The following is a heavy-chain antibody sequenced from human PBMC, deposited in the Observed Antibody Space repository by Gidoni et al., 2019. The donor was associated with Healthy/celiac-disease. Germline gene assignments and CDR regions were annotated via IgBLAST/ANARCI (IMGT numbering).Heavy chain of an antibody. CDR3: ARWVVGASYFDY. J-gene: IGHJ4*02. CDR1: GGSISSSSYY. CDR2: IYYSGST. V-gene: IGHV4-39*01. Sequence: QLQLQESGPGLVKPSETLSLTCTVSGGSISSSSYYWGWIRQPPGKGLEWIGSIYYSGSTYYNPSLKSRVTISVDTSKNQFSLKLSSVTAADTAVYYCARWVVGASYFDYWGQGTLVTVSS. D-gene: IGHD1-26*01.